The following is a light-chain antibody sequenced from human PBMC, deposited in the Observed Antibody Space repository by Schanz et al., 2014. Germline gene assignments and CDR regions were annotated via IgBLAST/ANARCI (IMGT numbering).Light chain of an antibody. CDR2: RAS. J-gene: IGKJ4*01. CDR3: QQRDKWPPALS. V-gene: IGKV3-15*01. Sequence: TVMTQSPGTLSVSPGETATLSCRASESVGSNLAWYQQNPGQAPRLLIYRASIRATDISARFSGSGTGTEFTLAISSLQSEDSAVYYCQQRDKWPPALSFGGGTKVEIK. CDR1: ESVGSN.